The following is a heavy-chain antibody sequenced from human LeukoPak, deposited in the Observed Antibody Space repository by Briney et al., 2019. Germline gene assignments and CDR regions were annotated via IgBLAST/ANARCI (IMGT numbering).Heavy chain of an antibody. CDR1: GYTFTSYG. Sequence: ASVKVSCKASGYTFTSYGISWVRQAPGQGLEWMGWISAYNGNTNYAQKLQGRVTMTTDTSTSTAYMELRSLRSDDTAVYYCARLSLDIVVVVAATPGRYGMDVWGQGTTVTVSS. D-gene: IGHD2-15*01. V-gene: IGHV1-18*01. CDR3: ARLSLDIVVVVAATPGRYGMDV. J-gene: IGHJ6*02. CDR2: ISAYNGNT.